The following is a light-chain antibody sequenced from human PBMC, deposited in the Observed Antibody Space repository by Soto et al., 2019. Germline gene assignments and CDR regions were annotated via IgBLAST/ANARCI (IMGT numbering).Light chain of an antibody. V-gene: IGKV3-20*01. CDR3: QQFDSSVT. CDR2: GAS. J-gene: IGKJ1*01. CDR1: QSVSSTF. Sequence: EIVLTQSPGSLSLSPGERATLSCRASQSVSSTFFAWYQQRPGQAPRLLMYGASSRATGIPERFSGSGSGTDFTLTISRLEPEDFAVYYCQQFDSSVTFGQGTKEEIK.